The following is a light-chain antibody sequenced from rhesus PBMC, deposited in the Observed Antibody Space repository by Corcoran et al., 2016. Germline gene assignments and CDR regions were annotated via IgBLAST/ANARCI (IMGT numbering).Light chain of an antibody. CDR1: SRDVGGYNY. CDR3: CSHTTSSTYI. J-gene: IGLJ1*01. Sequence: QAAPTQPPSVSGSPGPSVTLSCTGTSRDVGGYNYVSWYQQHPGKAPKLMIYVVSKRPSGVSDRFSGSKSGHTASLTISGLQAEDEADYYCCSHTTSSTYIFGAGTRLTVL. CDR2: VVS. V-gene: IGLV2S7*01.